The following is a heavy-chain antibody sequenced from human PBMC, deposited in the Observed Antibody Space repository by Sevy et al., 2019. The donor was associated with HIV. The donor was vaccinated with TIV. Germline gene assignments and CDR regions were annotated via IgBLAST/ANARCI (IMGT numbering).Heavy chain of an antibody. V-gene: IGHV1-69*06. J-gene: IGHJ4*02. Sequence: ASVKVSCKASGGTFSDYAISWVRQAPGQGLEWRGGIIPIFGSTKYAQKFQDRVTITADKSTSTVYMELSSLRSEDSAVYFCARFKYYGLETLYYFDYWGQGTLVTVSS. CDR2: IIPIFGST. CDR3: ARFKYYGLETLYYFDY. D-gene: IGHD3-10*01. CDR1: GGTFSDYA.